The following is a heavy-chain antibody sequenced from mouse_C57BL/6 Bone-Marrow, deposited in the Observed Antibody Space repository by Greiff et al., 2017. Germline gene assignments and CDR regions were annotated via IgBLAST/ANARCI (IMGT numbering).Heavy chain of an antibody. D-gene: IGHD2-3*01. J-gene: IGHJ1*03. V-gene: IGHV14-4*01. CDR2: IDPENGDT. CDR3: TYMGGYYVGWYFDV. CDR1: GFNIKDDY. Sequence: VQLQQSGAELVRPGASVKLSCTASGFNIKDDYMHWVKQRPEQGLEWIGWIDPENGDTEYASKFQGTATITADTSSNTAYLQLSSLTSEDTAVYDGTYMGGYYVGWYFDVWGTGTTVTVSS.